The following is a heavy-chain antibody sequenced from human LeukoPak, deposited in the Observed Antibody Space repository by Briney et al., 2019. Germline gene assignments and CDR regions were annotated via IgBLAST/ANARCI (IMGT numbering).Heavy chain of an antibody. D-gene: IGHD3-10*01. CDR1: GYTFTDHY. CDR3: ARIAGSGSLNWFDP. Sequence: ALVKVSCKASGYTFTDHYIHWMRQTPGQGPEWMGWIYPKSGGTNSAQKFQGGVTLTRDTSISTTYMELSGLRSDDTAVYYCARIAGSGSLNWFDPWGQGTLVTVSS. CDR2: IYPKSGGT. V-gene: IGHV1-2*02. J-gene: IGHJ5*02.